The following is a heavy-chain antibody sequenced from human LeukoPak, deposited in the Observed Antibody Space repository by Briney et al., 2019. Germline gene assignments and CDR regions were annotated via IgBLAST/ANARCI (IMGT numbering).Heavy chain of an antibody. CDR3: ARDTKRTRSGSLDY. V-gene: IGHV3-30*04. CDR2: ISYDGSNK. J-gene: IGHJ4*02. Sequence: GGSLRLSCAASGFTFSSYAMHWVRQAPGKGLEWVAVISYDGSNKFYADSVKGRFTISRDNSKNTLYLQMNSLRPEDTAVYYCARDTKRTRSGSLDYWGQGTLVTVSS. D-gene: IGHD3-10*01. CDR1: GFTFSSYA.